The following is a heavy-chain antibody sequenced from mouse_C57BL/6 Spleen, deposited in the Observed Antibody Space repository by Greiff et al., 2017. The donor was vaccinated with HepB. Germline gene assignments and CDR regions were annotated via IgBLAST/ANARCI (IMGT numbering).Heavy chain of an antibody. J-gene: IGHJ2*01. CDR3: AQEGGPAQATDY. V-gene: IGHV1-53*01. D-gene: IGHD3-2*02. Sequence: QVQLKQPGTELVKPGASVKLSCKASGYTFTSYWMHWVKQRPGQGLEWIGNINPSNGGTNYNEKFKSKATLTVDKSSSTAYMQLSSLTSEDSAVYYCAQEGGPAQATDYWGQGTTLTVSS. CDR2: INPSNGGT. CDR1: GYTFTSYW.